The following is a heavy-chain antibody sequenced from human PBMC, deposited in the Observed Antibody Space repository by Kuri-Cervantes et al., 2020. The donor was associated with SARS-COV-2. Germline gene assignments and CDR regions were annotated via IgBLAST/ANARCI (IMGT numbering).Heavy chain of an antibody. D-gene: IGHD6-13*01. J-gene: IGHJ4*01. V-gene: IGHV3-21*01. CDR2: ISSSSSYI. CDR3: ARDLASSSGFDY. CDR1: GFTFSSYS. Sequence: GESLKISCAASGFTFSSYSMNWVSQAPGKWLEWVSSISSSSSYIYYADSVKGRFTISRDNAKNSLYLQMNSLRAEDTAVYYCARDLASSSGFDYWGQGTLVTVSS.